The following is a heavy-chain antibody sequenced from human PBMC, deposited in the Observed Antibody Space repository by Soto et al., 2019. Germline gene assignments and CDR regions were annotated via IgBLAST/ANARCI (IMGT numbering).Heavy chain of an antibody. V-gene: IGHV1-69*06. CDR2: IIFIFGAP. D-gene: IGHD1-26*01. Sequence: QVQLVQSGAEVKTPGSSVEVSCKAAGVTFNSYVVSWVRQAPGQGLEWMGGIIFIFGAPNYAQTFQGRVTITADKSTNTAYMKLSGLRSDDTALYCCARHREIYNWLDPWGQGTLVTVSS. CDR3: ARHREIYNWLDP. CDR1: GVTFNSYV. J-gene: IGHJ5*02.